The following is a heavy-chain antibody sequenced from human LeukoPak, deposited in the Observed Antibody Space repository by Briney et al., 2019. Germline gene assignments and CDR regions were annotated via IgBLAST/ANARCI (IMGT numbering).Heavy chain of an antibody. J-gene: IGHJ4*02. CDR1: GFPFSDYY. CDR3: AGREYTAYCHY. D-gene: IGHD5-18*01. Sequence: GGSLRLSCAASGFPFSDYYMSWIRQAPGKGLEWVSYISDSGSSIYNADSVKGRFTISRDNAKNSLYLQMNSLRAEDTAVYYCAGREYTAYCHYWGQGTLVTVSS. CDR2: ISDSGSSI. V-gene: IGHV3-11*01.